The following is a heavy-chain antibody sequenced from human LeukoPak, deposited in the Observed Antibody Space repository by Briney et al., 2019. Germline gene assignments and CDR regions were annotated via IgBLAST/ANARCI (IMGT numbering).Heavy chain of an antibody. CDR3: AKAHCSSTSCYKLGIFDY. Sequence: GGSLRLSCAASGFTFSSYAMSWVRQAPGKGLEWVSAISGSGGRTYYEDSVKGRFTISRDNSKNTLYLQMNSLRAEDTAVYYCAKAHCSSTSCYKLGIFDYWGQGTLVTVSS. CDR2: ISGSGGRT. J-gene: IGHJ4*02. V-gene: IGHV3-23*01. CDR1: GFTFSSYA. D-gene: IGHD2-2*02.